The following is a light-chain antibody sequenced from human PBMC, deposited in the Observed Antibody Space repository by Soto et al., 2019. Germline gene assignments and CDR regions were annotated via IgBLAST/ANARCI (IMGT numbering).Light chain of an antibody. Sequence: ESVLTQSRGTLYLSPWERATLSCRASQSISSSYLAWYQQKPGQAPRLLIYDASSRATGIPDRFSGSGSGTDFTLTISSLQPEDFAVYYCQQYGTSPRTFGQGTRLEI. J-gene: IGKJ5*01. CDR3: QQYGTSPRT. CDR2: DAS. V-gene: IGKV3-20*01. CDR1: QSISSSY.